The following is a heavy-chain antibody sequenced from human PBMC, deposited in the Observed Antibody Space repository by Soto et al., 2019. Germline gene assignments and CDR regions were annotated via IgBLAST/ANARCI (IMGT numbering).Heavy chain of an antibody. V-gene: IGHV1-69*06. J-gene: IGHJ4*02. CDR1: GGTFSDYT. D-gene: IGHD1-1*01. CDR3: ARAQDAYNSLPPFDY. Sequence: SVKVSCKASGGTFSDYTIDRVRQAPGQGLEWMGGIIPLFGKANYAQKFQGRLTITADKSTSTAHMELSSLRSEDTAVYYCARAQDAYNSLPPFDYWGQGTLVTVSS. CDR2: IIPLFGKA.